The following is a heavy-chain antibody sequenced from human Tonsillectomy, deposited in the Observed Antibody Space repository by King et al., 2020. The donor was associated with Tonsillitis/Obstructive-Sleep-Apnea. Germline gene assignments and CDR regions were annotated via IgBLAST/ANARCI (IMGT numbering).Heavy chain of an antibody. J-gene: IGHJ4*02. CDR3: AKEVGRYSSSFY. CDR1: GFTFSSFF. CDR2: ISYDGTNK. V-gene: IGHV3-30*18. Sequence: VQLVESGGGVVQPGRSLRLSCAASGFTFSSFFMHWVRQAPGKGLEWVAVISYDGTNKYYADSVMGRFTISRDNSKSTLYLQMNSLRAEDTAVYYCAKEVGRYSSSFYWGQGTLVTVSS. D-gene: IGHD6-6*01.